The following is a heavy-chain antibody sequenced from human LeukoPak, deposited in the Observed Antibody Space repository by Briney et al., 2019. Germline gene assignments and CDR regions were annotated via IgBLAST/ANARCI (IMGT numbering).Heavy chain of an antibody. CDR1: GLAFTFSTSG. CDR3: ARDRDGDYYFDY. D-gene: IGHD5-24*01. Sequence: GGSLRLSCAASGLAFTFSTSGIHWVRQAPGKGLEWVSVIYSGGSTYYADSVKGRFTISRDNSKNTLYLQMNSLRAEDTAVYYCARDRDGDYYFDYWGQGTLVTVSS. J-gene: IGHJ4*02. CDR2: IYSGGST. V-gene: IGHV3-66*01.